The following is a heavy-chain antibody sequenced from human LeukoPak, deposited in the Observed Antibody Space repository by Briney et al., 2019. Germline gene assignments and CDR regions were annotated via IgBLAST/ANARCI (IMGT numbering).Heavy chain of an antibody. CDR1: GFTFSDYY. D-gene: IGHD3-22*01. V-gene: IGHV3-11*01. J-gene: IGHJ4*02. CDR3: ARDLYYYDSSGYLW. Sequence: GSLRLSCAASGFTFSDYYMSWIRQAPGKGLEWVSYISSSGSTIYYADSVKGRFTISRDNAKNSLYLQMNSLRAEDTAVYYCARDLYYYDSSGYLWWGQGTLVTVSS. CDR2: ISSSGSTI.